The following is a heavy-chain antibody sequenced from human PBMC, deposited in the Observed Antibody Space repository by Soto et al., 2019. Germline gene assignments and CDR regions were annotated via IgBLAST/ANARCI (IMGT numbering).Heavy chain of an antibody. Sequence: ASVKVSCKASGYTFTSDDIYGVRQATGQGLEWMGWLNPNTGDSAYAQKFQGRISVTSDTSINTVHMELSSLRSEDTAVYYCARRAETNGWNGFGADKYYFDFWGQGTLVTVSS. V-gene: IGHV1-8*01. J-gene: IGHJ4*02. D-gene: IGHD1-1*01. CDR3: ARRAETNGWNGFGADKYYFDF. CDR2: LNPNTGDS. CDR1: GYTFTSDD.